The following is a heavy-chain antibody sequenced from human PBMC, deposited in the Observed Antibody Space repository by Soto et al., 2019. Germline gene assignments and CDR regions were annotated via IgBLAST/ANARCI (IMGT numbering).Heavy chain of an antibody. CDR3: ATDSGYETSGYRRYYFDY. CDR2: IYYSGST. Sequence: SETLSLTCTVSGGSISSGDYYWSWIRQHPGKGLEWIGYIYYSGSTYYNTSLKSRVTISVDTSKNQFSLKLSSVTAADTALYYCATDSGYETSGYRRYYFDYWGQGILVTVSS. J-gene: IGHJ4*02. D-gene: IGHD3-22*01. CDR1: GGSISSGDYY. V-gene: IGHV4-31*03.